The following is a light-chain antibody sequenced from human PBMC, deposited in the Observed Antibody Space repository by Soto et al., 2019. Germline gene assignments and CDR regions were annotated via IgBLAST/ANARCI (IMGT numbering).Light chain of an antibody. CDR3: HQRSNWPPT. J-gene: IGKJ4*01. Sequence: AWMQSPGTLSXXPREXPTLXXGXSQSVSSSYLAWYQQKPGQAPRLLIFDASNRATGIPVRFSGSGSGTDFTLTISSLQPEDFAVYYCHQRSNWPPTFGGVTKVDI. CDR2: DAS. V-gene: IGKV3D-20*02. CDR1: QSVSSSY.